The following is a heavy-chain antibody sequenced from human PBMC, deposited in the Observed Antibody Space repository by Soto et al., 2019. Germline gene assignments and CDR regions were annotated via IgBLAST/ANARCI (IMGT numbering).Heavy chain of an antibody. CDR1: GYTFTSHY. CDR2: ISGSGGST. V-gene: IGHV3-23*01. CDR3: AKDLDIAAAGIVDY. J-gene: IGHJ4*02. D-gene: IGHD6-13*01. Sequence: SGYTFTSHYMHWVRQAPGQGLEWVSAISGSGGSTYYADSVKGRFTISRDNSKNTLCLQMNSLRAEDTAVYYCAKDLDIAAAGIVDYWGQGTLVTVSS.